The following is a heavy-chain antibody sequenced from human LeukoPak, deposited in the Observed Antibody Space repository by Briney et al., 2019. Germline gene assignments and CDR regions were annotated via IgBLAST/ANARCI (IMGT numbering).Heavy chain of an antibody. D-gene: IGHD6-19*01. J-gene: IGHJ4*02. V-gene: IGHV4-4*02. CDR1: GGSISSSNW. CDR3: ARCQGYTIGYDY. CDR2: IYHSGST. Sequence: SETLSVTCAVSGGSISSSNWWNWVRQPPGKGLEWIGEIYHSGSTNYNPSLKSRVTISVDKSKNQFSLKLSSVTAADTAVYYCARCQGYTIGYDYWGQGALVTVSS.